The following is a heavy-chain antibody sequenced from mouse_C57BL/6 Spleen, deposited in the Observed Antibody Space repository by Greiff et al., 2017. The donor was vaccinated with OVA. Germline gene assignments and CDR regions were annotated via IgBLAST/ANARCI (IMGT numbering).Heavy chain of an antibody. Sequence: VQLQQSGPELVKPGDSVKISCKASGYSFTGYFMNWVMQSHGKSLEWIGRINPYNGDTFYNQKFKGKATLTVDKSSSTAHMELRSLTSEDSAVYYCARSQLRNAMDYWGQGTSVTVSS. J-gene: IGHJ4*01. CDR3: ARSQLRNAMDY. D-gene: IGHD1-1*01. CDR1: GYSFTGYF. V-gene: IGHV1-20*01. CDR2: INPYNGDT.